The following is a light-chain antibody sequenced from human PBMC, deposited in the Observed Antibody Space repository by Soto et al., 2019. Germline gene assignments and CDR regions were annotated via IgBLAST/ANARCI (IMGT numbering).Light chain of an antibody. Sequence: DIQMTQSPSSLAASVGDRVTITCRASLPITTYLNWFQQKPGKAPKLLIYGASTLQTGVPSRFNGGGSGTDFTLTISSLQPEDFGTYYCQQHYNSRWTFGQGTEIEI. J-gene: IGKJ1*01. CDR1: LPITTY. V-gene: IGKV1-39*01. CDR3: QQHYNSRWT. CDR2: GAS.